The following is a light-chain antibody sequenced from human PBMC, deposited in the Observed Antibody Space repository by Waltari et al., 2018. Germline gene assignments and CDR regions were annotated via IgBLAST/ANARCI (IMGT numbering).Light chain of an antibody. CDR1: KNIRTY. Sequence: DIQMTQSPSSLSASIGDTITVTCRASKNIRTYLNWYQQKPAKAPKLLIFGASTLPRGVPERFSGSASGTEFTLTVTNLQPDDFATYFCQQSFSSPWTFGQGTTV. CDR2: GAS. J-gene: IGKJ1*01. CDR3: QQSFSSPWT. V-gene: IGKV1-39*01.